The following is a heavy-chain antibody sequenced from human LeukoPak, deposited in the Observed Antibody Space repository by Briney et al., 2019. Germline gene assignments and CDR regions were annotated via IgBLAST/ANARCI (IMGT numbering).Heavy chain of an antibody. D-gene: IGHD2-2*01. V-gene: IGHV1-69*13. CDR1: GGTFSSYA. J-gene: IGHJ5*02. CDR2: IIPIFGTA. CDR3: ARPELGYCSSTSCYEVWFDP. Sequence: ASVKVSCKASGGTFSSYAISRVRQAPGQGLEWRGGIIPIFGTANYAQKFQGRVTITADESTSTAYMELSSLRSEDTAVYYCARPELGYCSSTSCYEVWFDPWGQGTLVTVSS.